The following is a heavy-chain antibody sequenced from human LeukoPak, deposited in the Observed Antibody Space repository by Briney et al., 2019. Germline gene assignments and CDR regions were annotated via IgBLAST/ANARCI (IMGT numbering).Heavy chain of an antibody. D-gene: IGHD6-13*01. CDR3: ARGQQQLFDY. CDR2: ISSSSSYI. CDR1: GFTFSSYS. J-gene: IGHJ4*02. Sequence: PGGSLRLSCAVSGFTFSSYSMNWVRQAPGKGLEWVSSISSSSSYIYYADSVKGRFTISRDNAKNSLYLQMNSLRAEDTAVYYCARGQQQLFDYWGQGTLVTVSS. V-gene: IGHV3-21*01.